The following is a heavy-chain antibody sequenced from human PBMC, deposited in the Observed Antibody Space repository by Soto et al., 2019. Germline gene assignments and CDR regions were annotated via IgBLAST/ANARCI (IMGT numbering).Heavy chain of an antibody. Sequence: SETLSLTCTVSGGSISSGGYYWSWIRQHPGKGLEWIGYIYYRGSTYYNPTLQSRVAMSIDTSKNQFSLKLSSVTAADTAVYYCAREKIDSSGYYFDYWGQGTLVTVSS. CDR3: AREKIDSSGYYFDY. J-gene: IGHJ4*02. D-gene: IGHD3-22*01. CDR1: GGSISSGGYY. V-gene: IGHV4-30-4*08. CDR2: IYYRGST.